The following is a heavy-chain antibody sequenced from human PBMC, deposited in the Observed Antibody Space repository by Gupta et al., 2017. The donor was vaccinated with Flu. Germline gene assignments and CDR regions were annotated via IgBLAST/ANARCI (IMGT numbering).Heavy chain of an antibody. CDR3: ARGSSSSWQATGDFDY. V-gene: IGHV1-8*01. J-gene: IGHJ4*02. CDR1: GYTFTSYD. Sequence: QVQLVQSGAEVKKPGASVKVSCKASGYTFTSYDINWVRQATGQGLEWMGWMNPNSGNTGYAQKFQGRVTMTRNTSISTAYMELSSLRSEDTAVYYCARGSSSSWQATGDFDYWGQGTLVTVSS. D-gene: IGHD6-13*01. CDR2: MNPNSGNT.